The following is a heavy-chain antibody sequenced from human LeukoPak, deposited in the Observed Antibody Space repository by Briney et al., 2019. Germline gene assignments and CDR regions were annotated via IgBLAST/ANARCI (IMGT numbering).Heavy chain of an antibody. D-gene: IGHD3-9*01. CDR1: GFTFSDYY. Sequence: GGSLRLSCAASGFTFSDYYMSWIRQAPGKGLEWVSYISSSGSTIYYADSVKGRFTISRDNAKNSLYLQMNSLRAEDTAVYYCASGDELRYFDWSTHDYWGQGTLDTVSS. CDR2: ISSSGSTI. J-gene: IGHJ4*02. CDR3: ASGDELRYFDWSTHDY. V-gene: IGHV3-11*01.